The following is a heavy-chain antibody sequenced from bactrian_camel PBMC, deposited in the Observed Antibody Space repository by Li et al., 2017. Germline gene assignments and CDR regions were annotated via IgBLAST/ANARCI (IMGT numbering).Heavy chain of an antibody. D-gene: IGHD7*01. CDR1: GSVYGIQY. J-gene: IGHJ4*01. CDR2: IARDGRT. V-gene: IGHV3S53*01. CDR3: AAALDWWLGTYTY. Sequence: HVQLVESGGGSVQAGGSLRLSCAASGSVYGIQYMGWFRQTPGKEREGVAAIARDGRTRYADSVKGRFTISRDNAKSTLHLQINSLKPEDTAVYYCAAALDWWLGTYTYWGQGTQVTVS.